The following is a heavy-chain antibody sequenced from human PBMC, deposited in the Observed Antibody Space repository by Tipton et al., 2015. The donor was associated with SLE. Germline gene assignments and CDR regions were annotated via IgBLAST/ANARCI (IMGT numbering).Heavy chain of an antibody. Sequence: SLTCTVSGGSISSGGYYWSWIRQHLGKGLEWIGYIYYSGNTYYNPSLKSRVTISVDTSKNQFSLKLSSVTAADTAVYYCARRPPYSGRSGAFDIWGQGTMVTVSS. J-gene: IGHJ3*02. CDR2: IYYSGNT. CDR3: ARRPPYSGRSGAFDI. D-gene: IGHD1-26*01. CDR1: GGSISSGGYY. V-gene: IGHV4-31*03.